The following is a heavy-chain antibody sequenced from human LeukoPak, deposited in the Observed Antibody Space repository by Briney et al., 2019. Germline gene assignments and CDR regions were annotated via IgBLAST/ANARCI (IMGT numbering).Heavy chain of an antibody. CDR2: INHSGST. V-gene: IGHV4-34*01. CDR3: AGDQGSGI. Sequence: SETLSLTCAVYGGSFSGYYWSWIRQPPGKGLEWIGEINHSGSTNYNPSLKSRVTVSIDTSKNQFSLKLTSVTAADTAVYYCAGDQGSGIWGQGTLVTVSS. CDR1: GGSFSGYY. J-gene: IGHJ4*02. D-gene: IGHD3-10*01.